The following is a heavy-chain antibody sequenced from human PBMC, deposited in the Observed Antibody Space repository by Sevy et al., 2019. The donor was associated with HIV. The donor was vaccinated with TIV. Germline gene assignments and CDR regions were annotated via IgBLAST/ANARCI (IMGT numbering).Heavy chain of an antibody. CDR3: AKGPHPAVTTSYGMDV. CDR1: GFTFREYA. J-gene: IGHJ6*02. Sequence: GGSLRLSCAASGFTFREYAMHWVRQAPGNGLEWLTFIRYDGTNKYYTDSVRGRFTISRDNSKNTLYLQMNSLRGEDTAVYYCAKGPHPAVTTSYGMDVWGQGTSVTVSS. CDR2: IRYDGTNK. V-gene: IGHV3-30*02. D-gene: IGHD4-17*01.